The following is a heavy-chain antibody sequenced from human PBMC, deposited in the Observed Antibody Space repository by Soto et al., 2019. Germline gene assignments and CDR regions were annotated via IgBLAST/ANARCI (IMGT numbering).Heavy chain of an antibody. Sequence: PSGTLYLTSAFNSLSIHSCVSSWNWIREPPGTGLERIGYIYHSGSTYYNTSLKRQVTKSVDRSKNQISMKINSVTAADTAVYYCARVPDRWGQGTRVTVS. J-gene: IGHJ5*02. CDR3: ARVPDR. V-gene: IGHV4-30-2*01. D-gene: IGHD2-2*01. CDR1: SLSIHSCVSS. CDR2: IYHSGST.